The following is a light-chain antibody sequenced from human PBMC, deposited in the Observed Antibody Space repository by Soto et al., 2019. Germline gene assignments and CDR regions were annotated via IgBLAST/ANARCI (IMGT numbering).Light chain of an antibody. CDR3: CSYAGSYTFV. Sequence: QSALTQPRSVSGSPGQSVTISCTGTSSDVGDYNYVSWYQHHPGKAPKLMIYDVTKRPSGVPDRFSGSKSGNTASLTISGLQAEDEADYYCCSYAGSYTFVFGGGTKLTVL. V-gene: IGLV2-11*01. CDR1: SSDVGDYNY. J-gene: IGLJ2*01. CDR2: DVT.